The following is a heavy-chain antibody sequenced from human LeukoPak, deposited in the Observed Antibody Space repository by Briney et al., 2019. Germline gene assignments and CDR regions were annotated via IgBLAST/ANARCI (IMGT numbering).Heavy chain of an antibody. CDR2: ISSSSSYI. D-gene: IGHD3-3*01. V-gene: IGHV3-21*01. Sequence: TGGSLRLSCAASGFTFSSYEMNWVRQAPGKGLEWVSSISSSSSYIYYADSVKGRFTISRDNAKNSLYLQMNSLRAEDTAVYYCARATTFHRGFDPWGQGTLVTVSS. CDR3: ARATTFHRGFDP. J-gene: IGHJ5*02. CDR1: GFTFSSYE.